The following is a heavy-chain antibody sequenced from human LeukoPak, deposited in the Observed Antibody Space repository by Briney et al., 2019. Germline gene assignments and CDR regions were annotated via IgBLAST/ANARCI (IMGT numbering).Heavy chain of an antibody. CDR1: GYTFTSYG. V-gene: IGHV1-18*01. J-gene: IGHJ1*01. CDR2: ISAYNGNT. Sequence: ASVKVSCKASGYTFTSYGISWVRQAPGQGLEWMGWISAYNGNTNYAQKLQGRVTMTTDTSTSTAYMELRSLRSDDTAVYYCARLGVAGDPSSAEYFQHWGQGTLLTVSS. D-gene: IGHD6-19*01. CDR3: ARLGVAGDPSSAEYFQH.